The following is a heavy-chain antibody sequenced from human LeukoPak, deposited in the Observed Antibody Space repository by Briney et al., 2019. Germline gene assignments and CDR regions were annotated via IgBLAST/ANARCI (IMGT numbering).Heavy chain of an antibody. J-gene: IGHJ5*02. D-gene: IGHD2-15*01. CDR2: ISSSGSTI. CDR3: ARDRLVVVVAATYNWFDH. CDR1: GFTFGSYE. Sequence: GGSLRLSCAASGFTFGSYEMNWVRQAPGKGLEWVSYISSSGSTIYYADSVKGRFTISRDNAKNSLYLQMNSLRAEDTAVYYCARDRLVVVVAATYNWFDHWGQGTLVTVSS. V-gene: IGHV3-48*03.